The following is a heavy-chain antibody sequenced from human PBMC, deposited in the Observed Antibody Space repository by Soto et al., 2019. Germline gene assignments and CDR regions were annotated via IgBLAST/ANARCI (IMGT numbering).Heavy chain of an antibody. D-gene: IGHD3-22*01. J-gene: IGHJ2*01. CDR1: GFTFTSSA. Sequence: QMQLVQSGPEVKKPGTSVKVSCKASGFTFTSSAMQWVRQARGQRLEWIGWIVVGSGNTNYAQKFQERVTITRDMSTSTAYMELSSLRSEDTALYYCSAESHYDDSADWYCDLWGRGTLVTVSA. CDR2: IVVGSGNT. V-gene: IGHV1-58*02. CDR3: SAESHYDDSADWYCDL.